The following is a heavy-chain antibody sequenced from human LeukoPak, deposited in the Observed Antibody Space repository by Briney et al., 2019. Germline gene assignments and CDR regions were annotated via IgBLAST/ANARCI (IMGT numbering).Heavy chain of an antibody. J-gene: IGHJ4*02. Sequence: GGSLRLSCAVSGFTFSDYYMSWIRQAPGKGLEWVSYISSGGSTISHADSVKGRFTISRDNSKNTLYLQMNSLTAEDTAVYYCARGWTYVNYWGQGTLVTVSS. CDR3: ARGWTYVNY. D-gene: IGHD3-10*02. V-gene: IGHV3-11*01. CDR1: GFTFSDYY. CDR2: ISSGGSTI.